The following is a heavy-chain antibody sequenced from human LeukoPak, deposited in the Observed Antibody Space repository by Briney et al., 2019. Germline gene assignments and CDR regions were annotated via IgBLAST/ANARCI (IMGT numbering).Heavy chain of an antibody. CDR1: GGSISSSSYY. D-gene: IGHD2-21*02. CDR3: ARDRDGDFAEYFQH. Sequence: PSETLSLTCTASGGSISSSSYYWGWIRQPPGKGLEWIGSIYYSGSTYYNPSLKSRVTISVDTSKNQFSLKLSSVTAADTAVYYCARDRDGDFAEYFQHWGQGTLVTVSS. V-gene: IGHV4-39*07. CDR2: IYYSGST. J-gene: IGHJ1*01.